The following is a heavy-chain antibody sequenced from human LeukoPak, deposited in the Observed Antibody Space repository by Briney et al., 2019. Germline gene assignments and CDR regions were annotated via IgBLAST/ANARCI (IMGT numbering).Heavy chain of an antibody. D-gene: IGHD1-14*01. CDR1: GFTFSSYG. V-gene: IGHV3-30*18. Sequence: GGSLRLSCAASGFTFSSYGMHWVRQAPGKGLEWVAVISYDGSNKYYADSVKGRFTISRDNFKNTLYLQMNSLRAEDTAVYYCAKDTGGAIDPWGQGTLVTVSA. CDR2: ISYDGSNK. J-gene: IGHJ5*02. CDR3: AKDTGGAIDP.